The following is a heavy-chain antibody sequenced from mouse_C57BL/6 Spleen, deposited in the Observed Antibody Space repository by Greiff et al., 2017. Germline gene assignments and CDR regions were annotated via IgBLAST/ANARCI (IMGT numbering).Heavy chain of an antibody. CDR2: IRLKSDNYAT. V-gene: IGHV6-3*01. J-gene: IGHJ1*03. CDR1: VFAFSNYW. D-gene: IGHD1-1*01. CDR3: TGLYYYGRRRWYFDV. Sequence: EVMLVESGGGLVQPGGSMKLSCVASVFAFSNYWMNWVRQSPEKGLEWVAQIRLKSDNYATHYAESVKGRVTISRDDSKSSIYLQMNNLRAEDTGIYYCTGLYYYGRRRWYFDVWGTGSTVSASS.